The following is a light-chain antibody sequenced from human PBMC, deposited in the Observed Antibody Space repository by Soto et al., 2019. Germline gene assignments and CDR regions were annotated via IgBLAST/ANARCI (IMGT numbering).Light chain of an antibody. J-gene: IGKJ3*01. CDR2: DAS. V-gene: IGKV3-11*01. CDR3: QQRGSWPAT. Sequence: EILLTQSQAIVSLSAGESAALXWRASQSVNNFFAWYQQKPGQAPRLLIYDASYRAPGIPARFSGSGSGTDFTLTISSLEAEDSAVYYCQQRGSWPATFGPGTKVD. CDR1: QSVNNF.